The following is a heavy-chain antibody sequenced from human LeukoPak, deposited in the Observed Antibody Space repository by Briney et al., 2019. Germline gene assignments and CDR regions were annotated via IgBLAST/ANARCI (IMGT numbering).Heavy chain of an antibody. Sequence: SETLSLTCTASGGSISSYYWSWIRQPPGKGLEWIGYIYYSGSTNYNPSLKSRVTISVDTSKKQFSLKLSSVTAADTAVYYCARGVDYYGVWGQGTLVTVSS. CDR3: ARGVDYYGV. V-gene: IGHV4-59*12. CDR1: GGSISSYY. J-gene: IGHJ4*02. CDR2: IYYSGST. D-gene: IGHD3-10*01.